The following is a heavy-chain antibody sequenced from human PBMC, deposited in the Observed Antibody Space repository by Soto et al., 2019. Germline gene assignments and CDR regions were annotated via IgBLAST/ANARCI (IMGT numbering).Heavy chain of an antibody. D-gene: IGHD3-16*01. Sequence: PGGSLRLSCAASGFTFSSYGMHWVRQAPGKGLEWVAVISYDGSNKYYADSVKGRFTISRDNSKNTLYLQMSSLRAEDTAVYYCAKVWLEGEVYNYYYYYGMDVWGQGTTVTVSS. CDR1: GFTFSSYG. J-gene: IGHJ6*02. V-gene: IGHV3-30*18. CDR2: ISYDGSNK. CDR3: AKVWLEGEVYNYYYYYGMDV.